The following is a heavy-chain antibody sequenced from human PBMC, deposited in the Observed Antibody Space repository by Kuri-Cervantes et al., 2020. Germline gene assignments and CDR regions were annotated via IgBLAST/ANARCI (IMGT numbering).Heavy chain of an antibody. CDR1: GFSFSSYA. CDR2: ISSTGVTT. J-gene: IGHJ4*02. Sequence: GGSLRLSCAVSGFSFSSYAMNWVRQAPGKGLEWVSYISSTGVTTYYTDSVEGRLTVSRDNAKNSLYLQMNSLRAEDTAVYYCSRETPFDYWGQGTLVTVSS. V-gene: IGHV3-48*01. CDR3: SRETPFDY.